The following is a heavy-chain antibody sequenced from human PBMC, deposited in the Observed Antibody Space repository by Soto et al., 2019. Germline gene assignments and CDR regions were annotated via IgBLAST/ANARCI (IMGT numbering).Heavy chain of an antibody. CDR2: INSDGSST. CDR3: ARRGPGTYFDY. J-gene: IGHJ4*02. Sequence: GGSLRLSCAASGFTFSSYWMHWVRQAPGKGLVWVSRINSDGSSTSYADSVKGRFTISRDNAKNTLYLQMNSLRAEDTAVYYCARRGPGTYFDYWGQGTLVTVSS. V-gene: IGHV3-74*01. D-gene: IGHD6-13*01. CDR1: GFTFSSYW.